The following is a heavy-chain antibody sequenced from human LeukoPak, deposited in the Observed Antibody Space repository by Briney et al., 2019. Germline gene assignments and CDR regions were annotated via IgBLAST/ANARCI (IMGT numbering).Heavy chain of an antibody. CDR2: INPSGGRT. CDR3: ARGSAGEGGYSVEGEYFQH. V-gene: IGHV1-46*01. Sequence: GASVKVSCKASGYTFTSYFIHWVRQAPGQGLELMGIINPSGGRTSYAQKFQGRVTMTRDMSTSTVYMEVSSLRSGDTAVYYCARGSAGEGGYSVEGEYFQHWGQGTLVTVSS. J-gene: IGHJ1*01. D-gene: IGHD5-24*01. CDR1: GYTFTSYF.